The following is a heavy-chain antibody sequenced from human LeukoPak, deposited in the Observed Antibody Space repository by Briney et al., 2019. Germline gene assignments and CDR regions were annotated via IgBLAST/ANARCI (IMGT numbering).Heavy chain of an antibody. Sequence: SGSTISYAASVTGRFPISRDNAKNSLYLQMNSLRAEDTAVYYCASPGPYCSSTSCYSQFDPWGQGTLVTVSS. V-gene: IGHV3-11*04. D-gene: IGHD2-2*02. CDR3: ASPGPYCSSTSCYSQFDP. CDR2: SGSTI. J-gene: IGHJ5*02.